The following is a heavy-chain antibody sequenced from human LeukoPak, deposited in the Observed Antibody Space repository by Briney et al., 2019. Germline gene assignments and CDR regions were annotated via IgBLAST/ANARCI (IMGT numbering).Heavy chain of an antibody. CDR1: GYTFTSDA. CDR2: INAGNGNT. V-gene: IGHV1-3*01. Sequence: ASVKVSCKASGYTFTSDAMHWVRQAPGQRLEWMGWINAGNGNTKYSQKFQDRVTITTDTSASTAYMELSSLRSEDTAVYYCARVTAENFDYWGQGTLVTVSS. J-gene: IGHJ4*02. CDR3: ARVTAENFDY.